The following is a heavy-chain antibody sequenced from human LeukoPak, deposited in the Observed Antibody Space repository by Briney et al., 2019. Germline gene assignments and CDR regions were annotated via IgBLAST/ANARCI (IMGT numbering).Heavy chain of an antibody. D-gene: IGHD3-3*01. J-gene: IGHJ4*02. CDR1: GFTFSNYW. V-gene: IGHV3-7*01. CDR2: INQDGSEE. CDR3: AREHRVAGHDY. Sequence: GGSLRLSCTASGFTFSNYWMTWVRQAPGKGLEWVAHINQDGSEEHYMDSVKARFTISRDNAKNSLYLQMNSLRTEDTAVYYCAREHRVAGHDYWGQGTLVTVSS.